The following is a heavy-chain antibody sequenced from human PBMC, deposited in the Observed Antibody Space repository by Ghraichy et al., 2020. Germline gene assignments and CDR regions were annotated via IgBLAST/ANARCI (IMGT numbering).Heavy chain of an antibody. J-gene: IGHJ4*02. CDR1: GFTFSAHA. CDR2: IGASGVTT. CDR3: ATAPWDYGSGSYYKSMDC. Sequence: GGSLRLSCAASGFTFSAHALSWVRQAPGKGLEWVASIGASGVTTYYAHSVKGRTTIFRGGSKNTLYLEVKSLRAEDTAVYYCATAPWDYGSGSYYKSMDCWGQGALVTVSS. V-gene: IGHV3-23*01. D-gene: IGHD3-10*01.